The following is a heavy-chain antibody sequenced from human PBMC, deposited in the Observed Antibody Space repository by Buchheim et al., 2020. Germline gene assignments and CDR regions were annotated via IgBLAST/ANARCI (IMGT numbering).Heavy chain of an antibody. CDR1: GGSIRSSNW. V-gene: IGHV4-4*02. Sequence: QVQLQESGPGLVKPSGTLSLTCAVSGGSIRSSNWGSWVREPPGKGLEWIGEIYQSGSTNYNPSLKSQVTIRVDKSKNQFSLKLSSVTAADTAVYYCARVSERYFDFLSDLGWFDPWGQGTL. CDR3: ARVSERYFDFLSDLGWFDP. J-gene: IGHJ5*02. D-gene: IGHD3-9*01. CDR2: IYQSGST.